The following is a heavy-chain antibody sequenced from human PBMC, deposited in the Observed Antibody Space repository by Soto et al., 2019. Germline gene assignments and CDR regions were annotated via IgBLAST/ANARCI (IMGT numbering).Heavy chain of an antibody. Sequence: ASVMVSCKASGYTFTSYYMHWVRQAPGQGLEWMGIINPSGGSTSYAQKFQGRVTMTRDTSTSTVYMELSSLRSEDTAVYYCAREPSRTRDAFDIWGQGTMVTVSS. D-gene: IGHD2-2*01. V-gene: IGHV1-46*01. CDR3: AREPSRTRDAFDI. CDR2: INPSGGST. CDR1: GYTFTSYY. J-gene: IGHJ3*02.